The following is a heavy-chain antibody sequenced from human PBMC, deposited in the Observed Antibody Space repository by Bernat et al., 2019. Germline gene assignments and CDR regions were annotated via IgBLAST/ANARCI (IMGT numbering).Heavy chain of an antibody. CDR1: GFTFSDYA. Sequence: EVQLLESGGGLVQPGGSLRLPCEASGFTFSDYAISWVRQAPGKGLEWVSAISGSDGSTYYADSVKGRFTISRDNSKNTLYLQMNSLRAEDTAVYYCAKDVSAVAGDAFDIWGQGTMVTVSS. J-gene: IGHJ3*02. D-gene: IGHD6-19*01. CDR2: ISGSDGST. V-gene: IGHV3-23*01. CDR3: AKDVSAVAGDAFDI.